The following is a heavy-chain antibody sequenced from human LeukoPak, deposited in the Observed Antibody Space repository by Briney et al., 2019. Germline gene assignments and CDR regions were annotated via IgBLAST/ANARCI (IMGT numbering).Heavy chain of an antibody. V-gene: IGHV3-53*01. CDR2: IYGGGNT. J-gene: IGHJ5*02. CDR1: GFTFSSTY. CDR3: ARGITGSNNWFDP. D-gene: IGHD1-20*01. Sequence: GGSLRLSCAASGFTFSSTYMSWLRQAPGKGLEWVSLIYGGGNTYYADSVTGPFTISRDNSENTLYLQMNSLRAEDTAVYYCARGITGSNNWFDPWGQGTLVTVSS.